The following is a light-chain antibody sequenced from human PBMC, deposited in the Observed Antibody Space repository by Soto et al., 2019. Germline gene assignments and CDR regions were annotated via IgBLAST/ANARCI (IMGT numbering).Light chain of an antibody. CDR2: KAS. Sequence: DIQMTQSPTTLSASVGDRVTITCRASQSISSWLAWYQQKPGKAPKLLIYKASSLESGVPSRFSGSGSGTEFTPTISSLQPDDFATYYCQQYNSYSTFGQGTKLDI. CDR1: QSISSW. J-gene: IGKJ1*01. V-gene: IGKV1-5*03. CDR3: QQYNSYST.